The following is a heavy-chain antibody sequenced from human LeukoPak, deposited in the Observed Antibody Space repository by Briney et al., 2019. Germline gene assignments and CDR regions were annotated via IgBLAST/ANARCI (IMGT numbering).Heavy chain of an antibody. CDR1: GFTFDDYA. J-gene: IGHJ4*02. CDR3: AKDMFTFDSGSYVLDY. CDR2: ISWNSGSI. Sequence: GGSLRLSCAASGFTFDDYAMHWVRQAPGKGLEWVSGISWNSGSIGYADSVKGRFTISRDNAKNSLYLQMNSLRAEDTALYYCAKDMFTFDSGSYVLDYWGQGTLVTVSS. D-gene: IGHD3-10*01. V-gene: IGHV3-9*01.